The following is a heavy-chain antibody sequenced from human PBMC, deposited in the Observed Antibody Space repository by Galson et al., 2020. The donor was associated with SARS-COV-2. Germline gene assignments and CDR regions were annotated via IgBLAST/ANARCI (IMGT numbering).Heavy chain of an antibody. Sequence: ASVKVSCKASGYTFTSYGISWVRQAPGQGLEWMGWISAYNGNTNYAQKLQGRVTMTTDTSTSTAYMELRSLRSDDTAVYYCARARGSQGYYGSGSYVFLSWFDPWGQGTLVTVSS. CDR1: GYTFTSYG. CDR3: ARARGSQGYYGSGSYVFLSWFDP. V-gene: IGHV1-18*01. J-gene: IGHJ5*02. D-gene: IGHD3-10*01. CDR2: ISAYNGNT.